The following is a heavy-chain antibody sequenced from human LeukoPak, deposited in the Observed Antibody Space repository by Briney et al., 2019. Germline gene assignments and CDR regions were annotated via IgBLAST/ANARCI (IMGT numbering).Heavy chain of an antibody. J-gene: IGHJ4*02. CDR3: AKGRGTTVTAAANY. CDR2: ISGTGGTT. Sequence: QPGGSLRLSCAASGLTFSNYSMSWVRQAPGKGLEWVSTISGTGGTTYYADSVKGRFTISRDNSKNTLFLQFNSLRADDTAVYYCAKGRGTTVTAAANYWGQGTLVTVSS. CDR1: GLTFSNYS. V-gene: IGHV3-23*01. D-gene: IGHD4-17*01.